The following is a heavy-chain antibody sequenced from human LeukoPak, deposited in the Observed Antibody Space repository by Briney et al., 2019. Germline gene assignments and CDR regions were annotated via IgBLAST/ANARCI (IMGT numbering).Heavy chain of an antibody. Sequence: GGSLRLSCAASGFTFSSYSMNWVRQAPGKGLEWVSSISSSSSYIYYADSVKGRSTISRDNAKNSLYLQMNSLRAEDTAVYYCARDSPNYDILTGYRYGMDVWGQGTTVTVSS. J-gene: IGHJ6*02. CDR2: ISSSSSYI. V-gene: IGHV3-21*01. CDR1: GFTFSSYS. CDR3: ARDSPNYDILTGYRYGMDV. D-gene: IGHD3-9*01.